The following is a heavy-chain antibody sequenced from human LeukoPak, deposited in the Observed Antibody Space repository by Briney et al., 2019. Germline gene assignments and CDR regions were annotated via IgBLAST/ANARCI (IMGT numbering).Heavy chain of an antibody. Sequence: ASVKVSCKASGYTFTGHYMHWVRQAPGQGLEWMGWINPNNGGTNYAQKFQGRVTMTRDTSISTAYMELSRLRSDDTAVYYCARGYALYSGRYIDFDYWGQGTLVTVSS. J-gene: IGHJ4*02. D-gene: IGHD1-26*01. CDR3: ARGYALYSGRYIDFDY. CDR1: GYTFTGHY. CDR2: INPNNGGT. V-gene: IGHV1-2*02.